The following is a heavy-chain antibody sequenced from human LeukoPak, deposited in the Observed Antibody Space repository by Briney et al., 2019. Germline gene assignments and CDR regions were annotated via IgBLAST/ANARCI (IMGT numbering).Heavy chain of an antibody. V-gene: IGHV1-18*01. J-gene: IGHJ4*02. D-gene: IGHD5-18*01. CDR2: ISAYNGNT. CDR1: GYTFTSYA. Sequence: GASVKVSCKASGYTFTSYAMNWVRRAPGQGLEWMGWISAYNGNTNYAQKLQGRVTMTTDTSTSTAYMELRSLRSDDTAVYYCARDPGVDTAMGGYWGQGTLVTVSS. CDR3: ARDPGVDTAMGGY.